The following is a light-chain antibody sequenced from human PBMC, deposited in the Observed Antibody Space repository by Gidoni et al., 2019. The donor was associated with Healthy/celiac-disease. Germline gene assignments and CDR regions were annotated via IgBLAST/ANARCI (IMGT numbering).Light chain of an antibody. CDR1: SSDVGGYNY. Sequence: QSSLPQPSSVSRSPRKSITLSCTGTSSDVGGYNYVSWYQQQPGKAPKLMIYDVSNRPPGVSNRFSGSKSGNTASLTISGLQAEDEADYYCSSDTSSSTLVVFGTGTKVTVL. J-gene: IGLJ1*01. V-gene: IGLV2-14*01. CDR3: SSDTSSSTLVV. CDR2: DVS.